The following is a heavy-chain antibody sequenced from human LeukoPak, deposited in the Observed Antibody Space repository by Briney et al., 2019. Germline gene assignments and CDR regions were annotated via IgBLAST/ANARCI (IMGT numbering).Heavy chain of an antibody. CDR1: GGSIDSYY. Sequence: PSETLSLTCTVCGGSIDSYYWSWLRQPGGRGLEGIGRIYTSARTNYNPSLKIRVSMSFDTSKTQFSLKFSSVTAADTAVYYCARGGTYYSGWPGGFDPWGQGALVTVSS. J-gene: IGHJ5*02. CDR2: IYTSART. D-gene: IGHD6-19*01. V-gene: IGHV4-4*07. CDR3: ARGGTYYSGWPGGFDP.